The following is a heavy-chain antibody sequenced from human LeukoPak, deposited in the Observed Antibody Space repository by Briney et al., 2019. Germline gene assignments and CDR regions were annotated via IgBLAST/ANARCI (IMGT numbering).Heavy chain of an antibody. CDR1: GGSVSSGSDY. D-gene: IGHD3-10*01. CDR3: ARGQAALWFGEL. V-gene: IGHV4-61*01. CDR2: ISYSGST. J-gene: IGHJ4*02. Sequence: SETLSLTCTVSGGSVSSGSDYWSWIRQPPGKGLEWIGHISYSGSTNYNTSLKSRVTISLDTSKNQLSLKLSSVTTADTAVYYCARGQAALWFGELWGQGTLVGVS.